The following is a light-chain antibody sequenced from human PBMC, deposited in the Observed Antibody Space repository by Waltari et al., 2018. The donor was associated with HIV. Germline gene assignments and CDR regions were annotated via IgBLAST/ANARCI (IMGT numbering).Light chain of an antibody. J-gene: IGLJ3*02. CDR1: SGDLGHYNF. CDR3: CAYAGGWV. CDR2: DVS. Sequence: QSALTQPRSVSGSPGQSVTISCTGTSGDLGHYNFFSWYQHHPGTAPKLVIYDVSKRPSGAPYRFSVSKSANSASLTISGLRAEDEADYYCCAYAGGWVFGGGTEVTVL. V-gene: IGLV2-11*01.